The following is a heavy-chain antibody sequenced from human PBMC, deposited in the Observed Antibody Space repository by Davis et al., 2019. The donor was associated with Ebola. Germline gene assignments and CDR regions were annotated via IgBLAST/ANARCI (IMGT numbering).Heavy chain of an antibody. D-gene: IGHD6-19*01. J-gene: IGHJ4*02. CDR1: GFTFSSYS. V-gene: IGHV3-49*04. CDR3: SRGRTVSGSKYYFDY. Sequence: GESLKISCAASGFTFSSYSMNWVRQAPGKGLEWVGLIRSRPYGGTTEYAASVKTRFIISRDDSKSVAYLQMNGLKTEDLAVYYCSRGRTVSGSKYYFDYWGQGTLVTVSS. CDR2: IRSRPYGGTT.